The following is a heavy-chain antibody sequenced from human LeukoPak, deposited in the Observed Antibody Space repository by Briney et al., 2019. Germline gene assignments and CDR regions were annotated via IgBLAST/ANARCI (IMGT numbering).Heavy chain of an antibody. Sequence: GGSLRLSCAASGFTFSSYAMSWVRQAPGKRLEWVSGISGSDGSTNYADSVKGRFTISRDNSKNTLYLQMTSLRAEDTAVYFCAKVHTSSWSHWGQGTLVTVSS. V-gene: IGHV3-23*01. CDR1: GFTFSSYA. J-gene: IGHJ4*02. CDR3: AKVHTSSWSH. D-gene: IGHD2-2*01. CDR2: ISGSDGST.